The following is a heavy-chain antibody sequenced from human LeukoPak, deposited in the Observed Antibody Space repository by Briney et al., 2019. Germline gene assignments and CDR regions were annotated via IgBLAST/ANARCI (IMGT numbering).Heavy chain of an antibody. V-gene: IGHV1-69*06. D-gene: IGHD3-22*01. CDR3: ARELYDSSGYYFSRALF. CDR1: GGTFSSYS. J-gene: IGHJ4*02. CDR2: IIPIFGTA. Sequence: SVKVSCKASGGTFSSYSISWVRQAPGQGLEWMGGIIPIFGTANYAQKFQGRVTITADKSTSTAYIELSSLRSEDTAVYFCARELYDSSGYYFSRALFWGQGTLDTVSS.